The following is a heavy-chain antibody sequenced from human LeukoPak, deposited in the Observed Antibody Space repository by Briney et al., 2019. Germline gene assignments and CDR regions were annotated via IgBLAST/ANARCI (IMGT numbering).Heavy chain of an antibody. D-gene: IGHD3-10*01. CDR1: GFTSDDYG. V-gene: IGHV3-20*01. Sequence: PGGSLRLSRAASGFTSDDYGMSWVRQAPGKGLEWVSGIHRNGGSTGYADSVKGRFTISRDTAKNSLYLQMNSLRAEDTALYHCARGNSNFDYWGQGTLVTVSS. CDR3: ARGNSNFDY. J-gene: IGHJ4*02. CDR2: IHRNGGST.